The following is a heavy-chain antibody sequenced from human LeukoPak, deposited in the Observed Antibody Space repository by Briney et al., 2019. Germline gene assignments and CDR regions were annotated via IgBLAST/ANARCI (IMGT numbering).Heavy chain of an antibody. CDR3: ARDETNRFDS. CDR2: INSRSTYI. J-gene: IGHJ5*01. Sequence: GGSLRLSCGASGFTFSNYNMNWVRQAPGEGLEWVSSINSRSTYIFYADSVMGRFTISRDNAKNSLFLQMNSLRAEDTAVHYCARDETNRFDSWGQGTLVTVSS. V-gene: IGHV3-21*01. CDR1: GFTFSNYN. D-gene: IGHD1-14*01.